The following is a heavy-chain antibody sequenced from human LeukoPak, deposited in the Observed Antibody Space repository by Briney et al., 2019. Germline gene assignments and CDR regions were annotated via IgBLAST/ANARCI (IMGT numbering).Heavy chain of an antibody. D-gene: IGHD4-17*01. CDR2: ISAYNGNT. CDR3: ARETYGDYDFDY. Sequence: ASVKVSCKASGYTFTSYGISWERQAPGQGLEWMGWISAYNGNTNYAQKLQGRVTMTTDTSTSTAYMELRSLRSDDTAVYYCARETYGDYDFDYWGQGTLVTVSS. V-gene: IGHV1-18*01. CDR1: GYTFTSYG. J-gene: IGHJ4*02.